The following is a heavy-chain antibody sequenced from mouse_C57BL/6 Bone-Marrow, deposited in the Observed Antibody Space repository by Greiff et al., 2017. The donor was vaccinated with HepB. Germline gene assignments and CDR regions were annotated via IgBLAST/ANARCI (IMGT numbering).Heavy chain of an antibody. Sequence: VKLVESGAELVRPGASVKLSCKASGYTFTDYYINWVKQRPGQGLEWIARIYPGSGNTYYNEKFKGKATLTAEKSSSTAYMQLSSLTSEDSAVYFCARSHYYGSRGFAYWGQGTLVTVSA. J-gene: IGHJ3*01. CDR3: ARSHYYGSRGFAY. V-gene: IGHV1-76*01. CDR2: IYPGSGNT. D-gene: IGHD1-1*01. CDR1: GYTFTDYY.